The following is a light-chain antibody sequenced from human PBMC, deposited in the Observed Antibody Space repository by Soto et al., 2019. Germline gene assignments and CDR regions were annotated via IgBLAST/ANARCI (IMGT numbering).Light chain of an antibody. CDR2: EGS. CDR1: SSDVGSYNL. CDR3: CSYADRSRINV. Sequence: QSALTQPASVSGSPGQSITISCTGTSSDVGSYNLVSWYQQHPGKAPKLMIYEGSKRPSGISNRFSGSKSGNTASLTISGLKAEDEAEYYCCSYADRSRINVFGSGTKLTVL. J-gene: IGLJ1*01. V-gene: IGLV2-23*01.